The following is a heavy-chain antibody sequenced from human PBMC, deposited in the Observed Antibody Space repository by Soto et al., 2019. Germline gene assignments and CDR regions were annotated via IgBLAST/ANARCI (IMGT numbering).Heavy chain of an antibody. CDR3: ARSPFAGSDAFDI. CDR2: ITPFKSDT. V-gene: IGHV1-45*02. D-gene: IGHD1-1*01. J-gene: IGHJ3*02. Sequence: SVKVSCKASGYTFTFRYLHWVRQAPGQALEWMGWITPFKSDTNYAQKFQDRVTITRDRSVSTAYMELSNLRSDGTAMYYCARSPFAGSDAFDIWGQGTMVTVSS. CDR1: GYTFTFRY.